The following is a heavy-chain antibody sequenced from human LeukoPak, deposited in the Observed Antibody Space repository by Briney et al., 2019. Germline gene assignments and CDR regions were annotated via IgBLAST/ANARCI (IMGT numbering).Heavy chain of an antibody. CDR1: GYTFTTYA. D-gene: IGHD5-12*01. V-gene: IGHV1-3*04. CDR3: ARRGGSGHEFGYDY. J-gene: IGHJ4*02. Sequence: ASVKVSCKPSGYTFTTYALHWVRQAPGQRLEWMGWINTGNGDTRYSQQFQGRVTITRDTSASTAYMGLSSLRSEDTAVYYCARRGGSGHEFGYDYWGQGTLVTVSS. CDR2: INTGNGDT.